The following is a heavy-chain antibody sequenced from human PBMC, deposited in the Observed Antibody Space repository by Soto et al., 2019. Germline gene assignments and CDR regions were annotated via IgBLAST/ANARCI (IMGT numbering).Heavy chain of an antibody. CDR2: IIPIFGTA. CDR1: GGTFSSYG. Sequence: ASVKVSCKAYGGTFSSYGISWVRQAPGQGLEWMGGIIPIFGTAKYAQTFQGRVTITADESTTTAYMELSSLRSEDTAIYYCARDLYKGFDPWGQGTLVTVSS. J-gene: IGHJ5*02. D-gene: IGHD3-10*01. V-gene: IGHV1-69*13. CDR3: ARDLYKGFDP.